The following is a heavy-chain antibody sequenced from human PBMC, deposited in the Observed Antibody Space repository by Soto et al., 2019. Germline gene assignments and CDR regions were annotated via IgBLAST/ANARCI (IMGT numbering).Heavy chain of an antibody. Sequence: PGESLKISCQGSGYSFASYWNGWLRQMPGKDLEWMGIIYRGDSDTRYSPSFQGQVTISADKSLRTAYLQWTSLKASDTALYYCARTRSFTLGFYYDGMDVWGQGTTVTVSS. CDR1: GYSFASYW. D-gene: IGHD6-6*01. CDR2: IYRGDSDT. V-gene: IGHV5-51*01. J-gene: IGHJ6*02. CDR3: ARTRSFTLGFYYDGMDV.